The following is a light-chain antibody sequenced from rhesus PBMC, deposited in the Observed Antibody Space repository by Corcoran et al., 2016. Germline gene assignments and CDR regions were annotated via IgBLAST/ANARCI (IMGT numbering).Light chain of an antibody. CDR1: QSISSW. J-gene: IGKJ3*01. CDR2: KAS. CDR3: QQYGSSPFT. V-gene: IGKV1-22*01. Sequence: GDTVTITCRASQSISSWLAWYQQKPGKAPKLLVYKASSLESGVPSRFSGSGSGTDFTLNISSLQSEDFVTYYCQQYGSSPFTFGPGTKLDIK.